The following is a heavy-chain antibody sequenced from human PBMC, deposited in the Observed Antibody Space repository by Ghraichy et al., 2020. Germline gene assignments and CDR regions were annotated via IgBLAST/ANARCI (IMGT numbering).Heavy chain of an antibody. J-gene: IGHJ5*02. D-gene: IGHD3-22*01. Sequence: LSLTCAASGIAFSRYWFHWVRQAPGKGLVWVSRINRDGSTTNYADSVKGRFTISRDDAKNTLYLQMSSLRAEDTAVYYCAADSPWLPDSSGRTGWFDPWGQGTLVTVSS. CDR3: AADSPWLPDSSGRTGWFDP. CDR2: INRDGSTT. V-gene: IGHV3-74*01. CDR1: GIAFSRYW.